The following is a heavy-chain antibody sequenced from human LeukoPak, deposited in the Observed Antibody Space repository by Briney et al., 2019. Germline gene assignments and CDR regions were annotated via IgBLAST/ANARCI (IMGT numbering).Heavy chain of an antibody. J-gene: IGHJ6*02. V-gene: IGHV3-23*01. CDR1: GFTFSSYA. Sequence: PGGSLRLSCAASGFTFSSYAMSWVRQAPGKGLEWVSAISGSGGSTYYADSVKGRFTISRDNSKNTLYLQMNSLRAEDTAVYYCAKVIGYCSGGSCYYYGMDVWGQGATVTVSS. CDR2: ISGSGGST. D-gene: IGHD2-15*01. CDR3: AKVIGYCSGGSCYYYGMDV.